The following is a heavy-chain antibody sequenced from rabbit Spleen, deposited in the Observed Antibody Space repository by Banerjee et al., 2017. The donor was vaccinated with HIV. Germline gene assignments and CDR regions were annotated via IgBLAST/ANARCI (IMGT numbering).Heavy chain of an antibody. CDR1: GFSFSAGYY. Sequence: QSLEESGGDLVKPGASLTLTCTASGFSFSAGYYMCWVRQAPGKGLEWIGYIDPLFGSTYYASWVNGRFTISRDTNENTVSLKMTSLTAADTATYFCVRDRANIGGDYGPYYFNLWGQGTLVTVS. CDR3: VRDRANIGGDYGPYYFNL. CDR2: IDPLFGST. V-gene: IGHV1S40*01. D-gene: IGHD2-1*01. J-gene: IGHJ4*01.